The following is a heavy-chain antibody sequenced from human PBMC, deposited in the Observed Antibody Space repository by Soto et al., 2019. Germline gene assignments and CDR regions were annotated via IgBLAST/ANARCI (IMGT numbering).Heavy chain of an antibody. CDR2: ISGSGGST. V-gene: IGHV3-23*01. D-gene: IGHD1-26*01. J-gene: IGHJ4*02. CDR1: GFTFSSYA. CDR3: ARGSAFIGLDY. Sequence: PGGSLRLSCAASGFTFSSYAMRWVRQAPGKGLEWVSAISGSGGSTYYADSVKGRFTISRDNTKDSLYLQMNSLRAEDTAIYYCARGSAFIGLDYWGQGTPVTVSS.